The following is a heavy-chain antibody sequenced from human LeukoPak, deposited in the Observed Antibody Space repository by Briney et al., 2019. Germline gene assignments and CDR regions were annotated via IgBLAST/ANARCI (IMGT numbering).Heavy chain of an antibody. V-gene: IGHV4-59*08. CDR3: ARLLRPGGRKGDCFDI. Sequence: SETLSLTCTVSGGSITGHHWTWIRQPPGTGLEWIGYFYDSGDFNYNPSLKSRVTISMDMSNNQFSLRMSSVIAADTAMYYCARLLRPGGRKGDCFDIWGQGTMVTVSS. J-gene: IGHJ3*02. CDR2: FYDSGDF. D-gene: IGHD2-21*01. CDR1: GGSITGHH.